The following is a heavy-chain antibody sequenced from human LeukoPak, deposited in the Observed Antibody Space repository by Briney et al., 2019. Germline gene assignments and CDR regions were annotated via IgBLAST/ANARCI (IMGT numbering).Heavy chain of an antibody. J-gene: IGHJ3*02. V-gene: IGHV3-64*01. Sequence: GGSLRLSCAASGLTFSNHDMDCVRPAPGKGLEFVSSIGAEGTVPFYANSVKGRFTISRDNSKSTMNLQMGGLRAEDLAVYYCARELGGTKTGGFDIWGQGTVVTVSS. CDR2: IGAEGTVP. CDR3: ARELGGTKTGGFDI. D-gene: IGHD1-14*01. CDR1: GLTFSNHD.